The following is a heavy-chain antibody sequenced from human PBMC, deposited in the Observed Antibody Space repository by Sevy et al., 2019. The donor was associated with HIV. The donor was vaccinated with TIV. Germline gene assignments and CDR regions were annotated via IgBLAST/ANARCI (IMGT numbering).Heavy chain of an antibody. V-gene: IGHV3-7*01. CDR1: GFTFSSYW. D-gene: IGHD5-12*01. Sequence: GGSLRLSCAASGFTFSSYWMSWVRQAPGKGREWVANIKQDGSEKYYVDSVKGRFTISRDNAKNSLYLQMNSLRAEDTAVYYCARLIVATIGNAFDIWGQGTMVTVSS. CDR2: IKQDGSEK. CDR3: ARLIVATIGNAFDI. J-gene: IGHJ3*02.